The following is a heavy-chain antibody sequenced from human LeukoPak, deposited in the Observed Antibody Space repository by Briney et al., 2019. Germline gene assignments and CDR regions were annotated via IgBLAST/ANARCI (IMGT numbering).Heavy chain of an antibody. D-gene: IGHD3-10*01. J-gene: IGHJ5*02. V-gene: IGHV1-69*13. CDR1: GGTFSSYA. CDR2: IIPIFGTA. Sequence: SVKVSCKASGGTFSSYAISWVRQAPGQGLEWMGGIIPIFGTANYAQKFQGRVTITADESTSTAYMELSSLRSEDTAVYYCARGMGTYYYGSGSSDNWFDPWGQGTLVTVSS. CDR3: ARGMGTYYYGSGSSDNWFDP.